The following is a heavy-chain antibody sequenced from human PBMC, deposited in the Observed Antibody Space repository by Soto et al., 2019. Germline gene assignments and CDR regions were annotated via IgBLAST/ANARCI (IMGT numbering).Heavy chain of an antibody. V-gene: IGHV4-59*01. CDR2: VYFSGNT. D-gene: IGHD6-25*01. CDR3: GSVRPSGYVLS. CDR1: GGSLSSYY. J-gene: IGHJ5*02. Sequence: QVQLQESGPGLVKPSETLSLTCTVSGGSLSSYYWTWIRQSPGKGLEWIGYVYFSGNTNYNPSLKSRVTISIDTSKNPFSLRLASVTAADTAFYYCGSVRPSGYVLSWGQATLVTVSS.